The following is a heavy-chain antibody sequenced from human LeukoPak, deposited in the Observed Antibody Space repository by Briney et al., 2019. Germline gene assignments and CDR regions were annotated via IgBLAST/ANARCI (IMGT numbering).Heavy chain of an antibody. CDR3: AKDLRMVMPRAAALDY. Sequence: PGGSLRLSCAASGFTFSSYAMSWVRQAPGKGLEWVSAISGSGGSTYYADSVKGRFTISRDNSKNKLYLQMNSLRGEDTAVYYCAKDLRMVMPRAAALDYWGQGTLVTVSS. CDR2: ISGSGGST. V-gene: IGHV3-23*01. J-gene: IGHJ4*02. D-gene: IGHD6-13*01. CDR1: GFTFSSYA.